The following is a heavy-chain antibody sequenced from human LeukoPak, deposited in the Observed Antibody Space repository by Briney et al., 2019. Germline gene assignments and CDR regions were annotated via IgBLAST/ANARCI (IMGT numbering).Heavy chain of an antibody. V-gene: IGHV3-23*01. CDR2: ISGSGGST. J-gene: IGHJ6*03. D-gene: IGHD3-3*01. CDR1: GFTFSSYA. Sequence: GGSLRLSCAASGFTFSSYAMSWVRQAPGKGLEWVSAISGSGGSTYYADSVKGRFTISRDNSKNTLYLQMNSLRAEDTAVYYCAKRGVLRFLDWLQDDYYYYMDVWGKGTTVTVSS. CDR3: AKRGVLRFLDWLQDDYYYYMDV.